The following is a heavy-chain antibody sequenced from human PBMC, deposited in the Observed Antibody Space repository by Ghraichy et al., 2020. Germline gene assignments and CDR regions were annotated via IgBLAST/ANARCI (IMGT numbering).Heavy chain of an antibody. CDR1: EFTFDGYP. V-gene: IGHV3-23*01. D-gene: IGHD2-21*02. Sequence: GALRLSCAVSEFTFDGYPMTWVRQAPGKGLEWVSTLGADGRSTFYADSVKGRFTISRDKSKRTMYLQMNSLRADDTAVYYCAKEGWRLEEGAFDVWGHGTKITVSS. CDR2: LGADGRST. CDR3: AKEGWRLEEGAFDV. J-gene: IGHJ3*01.